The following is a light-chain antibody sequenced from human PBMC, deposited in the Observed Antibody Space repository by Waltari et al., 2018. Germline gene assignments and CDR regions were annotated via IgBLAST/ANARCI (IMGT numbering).Light chain of an antibody. V-gene: IGLV2-11*01. Sequence: QSALTQPRSVSGSPGQSVTISCAGTSSDVGGYKFVSWYQQHPGKAPKLMISDVTQRPSGVPGRFPGSKSGTTASLTISGLQAEDEAEYYCCSYAGGSYVFGTGTKVTVL. J-gene: IGLJ1*01. CDR2: DVT. CDR1: SSDVGGYKF. CDR3: CSYAGGSYV.